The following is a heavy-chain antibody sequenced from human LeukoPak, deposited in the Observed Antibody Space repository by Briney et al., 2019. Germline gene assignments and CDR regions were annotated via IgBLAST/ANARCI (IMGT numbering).Heavy chain of an antibody. Sequence: GGSLRLSCAASGFIVSNYAMTWVRQAPGKGLEWVSLISGSGNSTYYADSVKGRFTISRDNSKNTLYLQMNSLRAEDTAVYYCAKVLVLVSANRYYFDYWGQGTLVTVSS. CDR1: GFIVSNYA. D-gene: IGHD2-15*01. CDR2: ISGSGNST. V-gene: IGHV3-23*01. CDR3: AKVLVLVSANRYYFDY. J-gene: IGHJ4*02.